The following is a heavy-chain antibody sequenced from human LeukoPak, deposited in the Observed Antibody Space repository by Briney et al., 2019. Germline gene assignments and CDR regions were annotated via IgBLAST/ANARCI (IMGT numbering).Heavy chain of an antibody. CDR2: INHSGST. V-gene: IGHV4-39*07. J-gene: IGHJ5*02. Sequence: SETLSLTCTVSGGSIRSSYYYWGWIRQPPGKGLEWIGEINHSGSTNYNPSLKSRVTISVDTSKNQFSLKLSSVTAADTAVYYCARGPLTMWGYNWFDPWGQGTLVTVSS. CDR3: ARGPLTMWGYNWFDP. CDR1: GGSIRSSYYY. D-gene: IGHD4/OR15-4a*01.